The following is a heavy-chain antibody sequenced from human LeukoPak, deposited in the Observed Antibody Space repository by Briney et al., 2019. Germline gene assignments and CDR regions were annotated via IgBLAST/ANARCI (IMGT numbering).Heavy chain of an antibody. Sequence: SETLSLTCTVSGGSISSYYWSWIRQPAGKGLEWIGRIYTSGSTNYNPSLKSRVTMSVDTSKNQFSLKLSSVTAADTAVYYCARDRLVVYYDFWSGWLPSRRRLYYMDVWGKGTTVTVSS. CDR1: GGSISSYY. J-gene: IGHJ6*03. CDR3: ARDRLVVYYDFWSGWLPSRRRLYYMDV. CDR2: IYTSGST. D-gene: IGHD3-3*01. V-gene: IGHV4-4*07.